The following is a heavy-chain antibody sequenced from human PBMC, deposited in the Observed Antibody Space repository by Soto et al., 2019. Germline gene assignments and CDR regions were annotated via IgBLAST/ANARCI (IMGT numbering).Heavy chain of an antibody. D-gene: IGHD1-26*01. J-gene: IGHJ4*02. Sequence: EVQLVDSGGGLVQPGGSLRLSCAASGFIFSNYVMSWVRQAPGKGLEWVSSISDSGGTSYYADSVKGRFTISRDNSKHTLYLQMNRVRAEDAAIYYCAKRPRALLSFDYWGQGTLVTVSS. CDR1: GFIFSNYV. CDR2: ISDSGGTS. V-gene: IGHV3-23*04. CDR3: AKRPRALLSFDY.